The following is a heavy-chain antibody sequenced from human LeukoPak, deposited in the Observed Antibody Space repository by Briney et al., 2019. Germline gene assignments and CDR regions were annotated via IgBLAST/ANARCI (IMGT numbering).Heavy chain of an antibody. CDR2: IWYDGSNK. CDR1: GFTFSSYG. CDR3: ARHRGPSLYSSGYFDY. V-gene: IGHV3-30*19. J-gene: IGHJ4*02. D-gene: IGHD3-22*01. Sequence: GRSLRLSCAASGFTFSSYGMHWVRQAPGKGLEWVAVIWYDGSNKYYADSVKGRFTISRDNSKNTLYLQMNSLRTEDTAMYYCARHRGPSLYSSGYFDYWGQGTLVTVSS.